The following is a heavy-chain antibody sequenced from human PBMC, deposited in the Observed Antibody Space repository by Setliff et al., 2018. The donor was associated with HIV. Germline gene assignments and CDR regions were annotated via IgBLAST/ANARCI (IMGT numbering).Heavy chain of an antibody. Sequence: SETLSLTCNVSGGSISSGGYYWGWIRQHPGKGLEWIGFIYYSGSTYYNPSLKSRVTISVDTSKNQFSLKLSSVTAADTAVYYCARGSFIGDYYYFDYWGQGTLVTSPQ. CDR2: IYYSGST. CDR3: ARGSFIGDYYYFDY. D-gene: IGHD3-10*01. J-gene: IGHJ4*02. CDR1: GGSISSGGYY. V-gene: IGHV4-31*03.